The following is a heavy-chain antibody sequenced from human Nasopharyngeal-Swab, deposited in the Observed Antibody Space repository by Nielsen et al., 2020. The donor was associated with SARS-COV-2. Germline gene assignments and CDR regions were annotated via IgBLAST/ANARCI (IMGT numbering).Heavy chain of an antibody. V-gene: IGHV3-30-3*01. Sequence: GESLKISCAASGFTFSSYPMHWVRQAPGKGLEWVAVISVDGNNKYYADSVKGRFTISRDNSKNTLYLQMNSLRVEDTAVYFCARMEVLESYYYYAMDVWGQGTTVTVSS. J-gene: IGHJ6*01. CDR1: GFTFSSYP. CDR2: ISVDGNNK. CDR3: ARMEVLESYYYYAMDV. D-gene: IGHD3-3*01.